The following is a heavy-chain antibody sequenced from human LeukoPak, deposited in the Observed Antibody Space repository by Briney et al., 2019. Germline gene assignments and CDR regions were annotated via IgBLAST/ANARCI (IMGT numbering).Heavy chain of an antibody. CDR1: GFTFSSYW. J-gene: IGHJ4*02. CDR3: ARGGAAAARRRGVDY. Sequence: GGSLRLSCTASGFTFSSYWMSWVRQAPGKGLEWVASIKQDGSDKFYVASVKGRFTISRDNAKNSLYLQMNSLRAEDTAVYYCARGGAAAARRRGVDYWGQGTLVTVSS. D-gene: IGHD6-13*01. CDR2: IKQDGSDK. V-gene: IGHV3-7*01.